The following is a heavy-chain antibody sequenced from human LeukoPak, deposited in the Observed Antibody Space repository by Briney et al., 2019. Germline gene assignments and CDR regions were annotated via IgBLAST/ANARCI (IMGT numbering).Heavy chain of an antibody. CDR1: GGTFSSYA. J-gene: IGHJ5*02. CDR2: IIPIFGTA. V-gene: IGHV1-69*05. CDR3: ARGPRDTVVRGVINFWFDP. Sequence: SVKVSCKASGGTFSSYAISWVRQAPGQGLEWMGRIIPIFGTANYAQKFQGRVTITTDESTSTAYMELGSLRSEDTAVYYCARGPRDTVVRGVINFWFDPWGQGTLVTVSS. D-gene: IGHD3-10*01.